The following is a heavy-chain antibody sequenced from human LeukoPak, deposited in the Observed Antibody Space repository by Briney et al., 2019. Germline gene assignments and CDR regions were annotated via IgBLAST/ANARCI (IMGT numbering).Heavy chain of an antibody. CDR1: GGSFSGYY. D-gene: IGHD6-19*01. J-gene: IGHJ5*02. Sequence: SETLSLTCAVYGGSFSGYYWSWIRQPPGKGLEWIGEINHSGSTNYNPSLKSRVTISVDTSKNQFSLKLGSVTAADTAVYYCARPGYSSGWYWFDPWGQGTLVTVSS. V-gene: IGHV4-34*01. CDR3: ARPGYSSGWYWFDP. CDR2: INHSGST.